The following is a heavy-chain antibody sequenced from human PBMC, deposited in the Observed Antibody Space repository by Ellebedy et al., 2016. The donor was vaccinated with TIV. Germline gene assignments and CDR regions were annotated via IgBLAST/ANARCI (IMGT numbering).Heavy chain of an antibody. J-gene: IGHJ4*02. Sequence: GGSLRLXCEASDFTFSNYWMSWVRQAPGKGLEWVANIKEDGSEKFYVDSVKGRFTISRDNARNSLFLQMNSLRAEDTAVYYCARVGDMAGKLYGPLDHWGQGTQVTVPS. D-gene: IGHD1-7*01. CDR2: IKEDGSEK. V-gene: IGHV3-7*01. CDR1: DFTFSNYW. CDR3: ARVGDMAGKLYGPLDH.